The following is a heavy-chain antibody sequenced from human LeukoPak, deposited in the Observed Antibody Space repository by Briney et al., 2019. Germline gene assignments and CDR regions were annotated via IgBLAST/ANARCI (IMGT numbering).Heavy chain of an antibody. D-gene: IGHD1-26*01. CDR1: GGSISSYY. CDR2: IYYSGST. Sequence: PSETLSLTCTVSGGSISSYYWSWIRQPPGKGLEWIGYIYYSGSTNYNPSLKSRVTISVDTSKNQFSLKLSSVTAADTAVYYCARGGLVGATAFDYWGQGTLVTVSS. V-gene: IGHV4-59*01. CDR3: ARGGLVGATAFDY. J-gene: IGHJ4*02.